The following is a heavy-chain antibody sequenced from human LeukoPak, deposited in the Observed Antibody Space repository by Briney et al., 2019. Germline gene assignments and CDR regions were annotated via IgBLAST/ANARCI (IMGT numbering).Heavy chain of an antibody. CDR1: GYTFSGYY. CDR3: ATKVWGSYRRRTDLYFDN. J-gene: IGHJ4*02. V-gene: IGHV1-18*04. D-gene: IGHD3-16*02. CDR2: ISAYNGNT. Sequence: ASVKVSCKASGYTFSGYYIHWVRQAPGQGLEWMGWISAYNGNTNYAQKFQGRVTMTTDTSSTTAYMELWSLRYDDTAVYYCATKVWGSYRRRTDLYFDNWGQGTLVTVSS.